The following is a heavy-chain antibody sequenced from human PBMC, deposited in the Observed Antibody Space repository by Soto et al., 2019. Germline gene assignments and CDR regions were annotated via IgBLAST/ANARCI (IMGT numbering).Heavy chain of an antibody. CDR1: GFTFSSYS. Sequence: EVQLVESGGGLVKPGGSLRLSCAASGFTFSSYSMNWVRQAPGKGLEWVSSISSSSSYIYYADSVKGRFTISRDNAKNSLYLQMNSLRAEDTAVYHCARRYCSGGSCYYHDAFDIWGQGTMVTVSS. CDR3: ARRYCSGGSCYYHDAFDI. D-gene: IGHD2-15*01. V-gene: IGHV3-21*01. CDR2: ISSSSSYI. J-gene: IGHJ3*02.